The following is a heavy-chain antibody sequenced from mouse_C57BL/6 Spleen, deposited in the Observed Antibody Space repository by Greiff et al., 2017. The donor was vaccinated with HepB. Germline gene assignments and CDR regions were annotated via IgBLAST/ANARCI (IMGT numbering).Heavy chain of an antibody. Sequence: EVKLMESGPGLVKPSQSLSLTCSVTGYSITSGYYWNWIRQFPGNKLEWMGYISYDGSNNYNPSLKNRISITRDTSKNQFFLKLNSVTTEDTATYYCARGGQWSYAAMDYWGQGTSVTVSS. J-gene: IGHJ4*01. V-gene: IGHV3-6*01. CDR3: ARGGQWSYAAMDY. CDR1: GYSITSGYY. D-gene: IGHD1-1*01. CDR2: ISYDGSN.